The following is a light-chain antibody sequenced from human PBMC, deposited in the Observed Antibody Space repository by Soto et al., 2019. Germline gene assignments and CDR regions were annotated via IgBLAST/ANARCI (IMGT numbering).Light chain of an antibody. J-gene: IGKJ4*02. V-gene: IGKV1-39*01. Sequence: DIQMTHCPSSLSASVGARVTITCRASQSISSYLNWYQQIPGKVPKLLIYAASSLQCGVPSRFSGSGSGTDFTLTISSLQPEDFATYYCQQSYSARITFGGGTKVDIK. CDR1: QSISSY. CDR3: QQSYSARIT. CDR2: AAS.